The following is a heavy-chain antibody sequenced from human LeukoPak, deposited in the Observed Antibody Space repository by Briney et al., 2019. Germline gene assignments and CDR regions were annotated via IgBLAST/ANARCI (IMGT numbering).Heavy chain of an antibody. CDR2: IYSAGST. CDR3: ARAATYS. Sequence: RGSLRLSSAASGFTVSSNYMSWVRQAPGKGLEWVSVIYSAGSTYYADSVKGRFTISRDNSKNTLYLQMNSLRAEDTAVYYCARAATYSWGQGTLVTVSA. D-gene: IGHD6-25*01. V-gene: IGHV3-66*01. CDR1: GFTVSSNY. J-gene: IGHJ5*02.